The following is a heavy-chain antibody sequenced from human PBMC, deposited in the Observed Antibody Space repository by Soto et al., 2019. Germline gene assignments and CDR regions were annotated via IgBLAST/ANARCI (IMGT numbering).Heavy chain of an antibody. Sequence: SQTLSLTCAISGDSVSSNSAAWNWIRQSPSRGLEWLGRTYYRSKWYNDYAVSVKSRITINPDTSKNQFSLQLNSVTPEDTAVYYCARDQPYCRSTSCYGNYYGMDVWGQGTTVTVSS. J-gene: IGHJ6*02. CDR3: ARDQPYCRSTSCYGNYYGMDV. CDR1: GDSVSSNSAA. V-gene: IGHV6-1*01. D-gene: IGHD2-2*01. CDR2: TYYRSKWYN.